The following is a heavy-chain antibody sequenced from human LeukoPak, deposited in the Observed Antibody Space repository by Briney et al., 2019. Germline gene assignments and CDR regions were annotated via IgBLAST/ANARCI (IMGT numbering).Heavy chain of an antibody. V-gene: IGHV4-59*08. CDR3: AKCGYSYGPYYFDY. D-gene: IGHD5-18*01. J-gene: IGHJ4*02. Sequence: SETLSLTCTVSGDSISGNYWSWIRQPPGKGLEWIGYIYYSGSTHYNPSLKSRVTISVDTSKNQFSLKLSSVTAADTAVYYCAKCGYSYGPYYFDYWGQGTLVTVSS. CDR1: GDSISGNY. CDR2: IYYSGST.